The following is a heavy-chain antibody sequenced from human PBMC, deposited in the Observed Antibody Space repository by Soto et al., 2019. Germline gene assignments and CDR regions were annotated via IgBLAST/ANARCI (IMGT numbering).Heavy chain of an antibody. CDR3: ATEQAAAGTYYYYGMDV. J-gene: IGHJ6*02. V-gene: IGHV1-24*01. CDR2: FDPEDGET. Sequence: ASVKVSCKVSGFTLTELSMHWVRQAPGKGLEWMGGFDPEDGETVYAQKFQGRVTMTEDTSTDTAYMDLSGLRSEDTAVYYCATEQAAAGTYYYYGMDVWGQGTTVTVSS. D-gene: IGHD6-13*01. CDR1: GFTLTELS.